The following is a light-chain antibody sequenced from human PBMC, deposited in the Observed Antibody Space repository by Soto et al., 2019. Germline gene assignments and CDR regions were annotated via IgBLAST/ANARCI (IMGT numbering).Light chain of an antibody. V-gene: IGLV2-23*01. CDR2: EGS. J-gene: IGLJ1*01. CDR1: SSDVGSYNL. CDR3: CSYAGSSTL. Sequence: SALTQPASVPGSPGQSITISCTGTSSDVGSYNLVSWYQQHPGKAPKLMIYEGSKRPSGVSNRFSGSKSGNTASLTISGLQAEDEADYYCCSYAGSSTLFGTGTKVTVL.